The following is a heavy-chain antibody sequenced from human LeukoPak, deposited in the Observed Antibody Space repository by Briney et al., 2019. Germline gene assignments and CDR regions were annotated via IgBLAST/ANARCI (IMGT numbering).Heavy chain of an antibody. V-gene: IGHV3-30*04. CDR2: ILYDGSNQ. J-gene: IGHJ4*02. CDR3: AKDTLRGATPDY. D-gene: IGHD1-26*01. CDR1: GFTFSSYA. Sequence: GGSLRLSCAASGFTFSSYAMHWVRQAPGKGLEWVAVILYDGSNQYHADSVKGRFTISRDNSKNTLYLQMKSLRPEDTAVYYCAKDTLRGATPDYWGQGTLVTVSS.